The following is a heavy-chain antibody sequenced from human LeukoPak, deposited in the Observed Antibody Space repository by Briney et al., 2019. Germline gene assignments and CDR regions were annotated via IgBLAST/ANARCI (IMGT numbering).Heavy chain of an antibody. Sequence: AASVKVSCKVSGYTLTELSMHWVRQATGQGLEWMGWMNPNSGNTGYAQKFQGRVTMTRDTSISTAYMELSRLRSDDTAVYYCARTDIVVVVAATGSDAFDIWGQGTMVTVSS. J-gene: IGHJ3*02. CDR3: ARTDIVVVVAATGSDAFDI. CDR2: MNPNSGNT. CDR1: GYTLTELS. D-gene: IGHD2-15*01. V-gene: IGHV1-2*02.